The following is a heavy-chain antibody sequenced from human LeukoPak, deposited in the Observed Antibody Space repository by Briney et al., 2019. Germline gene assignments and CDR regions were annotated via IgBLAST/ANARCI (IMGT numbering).Heavy chain of an antibody. Sequence: KPSETLSLTCTVSGGSISSYYWSWIRQPPGKGLEWIGYIYYSGSTNYNPSLKSRVTISVDTSKNQFSLKLSSVTAADTAVYYCARGGGYYDSSGVIGYWGQGTLVTVSS. CDR3: ARGGGYYDSSGVIGY. D-gene: IGHD3-22*01. V-gene: IGHV4-59*08. CDR1: GGSISSYY. J-gene: IGHJ4*02. CDR2: IYYSGST.